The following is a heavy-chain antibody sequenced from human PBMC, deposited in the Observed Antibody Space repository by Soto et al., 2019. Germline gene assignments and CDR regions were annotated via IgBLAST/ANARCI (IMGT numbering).Heavy chain of an antibody. CDR3: ARLSGDY. Sequence: GGSLRLSSASSGFTVSSNYMSWVRQAPGKGLEWVSVIYSGGSTYYADSVKGRFTISRDNSKNTLYLQMNSLRAEDTAVYYCARLSGDYWGQGTLVTVSS. CDR1: GFTVSSNY. V-gene: IGHV3-66*04. D-gene: IGHD5-12*01. J-gene: IGHJ4*02. CDR2: IYSGGST.